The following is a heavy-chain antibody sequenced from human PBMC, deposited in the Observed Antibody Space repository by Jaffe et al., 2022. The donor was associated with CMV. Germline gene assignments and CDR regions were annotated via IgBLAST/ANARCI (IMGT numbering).Heavy chain of an antibody. CDR1: GGSISSSSYY. Sequence: QLQLQESGPGLVKPSETLSLTCTVSGGSISSSSYYWGWIRQPPGKGLEWIGSIYYSGSTYYNPSLKSRVTISVDTSKNQFSLKLSSVTAADTAVYYCAIQFRARRAGFGIPSNTKGWFDPWGQGTLVTVSS. V-gene: IGHV4-39*01. CDR3: AIQFRARRAGFGIPSNTKGWFDP. D-gene: IGHD2-8*01. CDR2: IYYSGST. J-gene: IGHJ5*02.